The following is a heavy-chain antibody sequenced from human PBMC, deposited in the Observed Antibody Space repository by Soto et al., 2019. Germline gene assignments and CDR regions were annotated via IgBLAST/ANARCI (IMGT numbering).Heavy chain of an antibody. V-gene: IGHV4-4*02. CDR3: ARTAGGPYYFDY. CDR2: VYHSGGT. J-gene: IGHJ4*02. Sequence: QVQLQESGPGLVKPSGTLSLTCAVSGGSISSTTWWSWVRQPPGKGLEWIGEVYHSGGTSYNPSLKSRVTMSVDKSKNQFSLKMNSVTAADTAVYYCARTAGGPYYFDYWGQGSLVTVSS. D-gene: IGHD6-13*01. CDR1: GGSISSTTW.